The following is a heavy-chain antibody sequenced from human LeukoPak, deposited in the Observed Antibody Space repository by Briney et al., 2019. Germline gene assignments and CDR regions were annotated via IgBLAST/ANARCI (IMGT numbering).Heavy chain of an antibody. D-gene: IGHD6-13*01. CDR2: MNPNSGNT. CDR1: GYTFTSYD. CDR3: ARGYRIAAAGSNWFDP. J-gene: IGHJ5*02. V-gene: IGHV1-8*01. Sequence: ASVKVSCKASGYTFTSYDINWVRQATGQGLEWMGWMNPNSGNTGYAQKFQGRVTMTRNTSISTAYMELSSLRSEDTAVYYCARGYRIAAAGSNWFDPWGQGTLVTVSS.